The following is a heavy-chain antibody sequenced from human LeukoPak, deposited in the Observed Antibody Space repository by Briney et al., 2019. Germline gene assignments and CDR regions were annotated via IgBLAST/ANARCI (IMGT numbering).Heavy chain of an antibody. CDR3: ATPYCSSTSCYPGEIDY. Sequence: PSEALSLTCTVSIGSVSSSSYYWSWIRQPPGKGLEWIGSIYYSGSTYYNPSLKSRVTISVDTSKNQFSLKLSSVTAADTAVYYCATPYCSSTSCYPGEIDYWGQGTLVTVSS. V-gene: IGHV4-39*01. CDR1: IGSVSSSSYY. CDR2: IYYSGST. D-gene: IGHD2-2*01. J-gene: IGHJ4*02.